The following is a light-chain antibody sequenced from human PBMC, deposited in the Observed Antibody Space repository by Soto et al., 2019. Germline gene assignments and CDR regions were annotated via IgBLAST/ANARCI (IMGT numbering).Light chain of an antibody. CDR3: QPYNNWPLT. Sequence: VMRQSPATLSVSPGEVATLSCRASQGIGDNLAWYQHKPGQTPRLLIYDTSTRATGVPTRFSGSRSGAEFTLTIKSLQSEDFAVYYCQPYNNWPLTFGGGTKVDVK. V-gene: IGKV3-15*01. J-gene: IGKJ4*01. CDR2: DTS. CDR1: QGIGDN.